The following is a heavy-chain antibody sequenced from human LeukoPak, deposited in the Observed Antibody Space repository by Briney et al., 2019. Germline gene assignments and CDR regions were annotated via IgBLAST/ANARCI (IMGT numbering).Heavy chain of an antibody. CDR2: ISYDGSNK. Sequence: GRSLRLSCAASGFTFSSYAMHWVRQAPGKGLEWVAVISYDGSNKYYADSVKGRFTISRDNSKNTLYLQMYSLRAEDTAVYYCAKGHSGSGSYFDYWGQGTLVTVSS. V-gene: IGHV3-30*04. CDR3: AKGHSGSGSYFDY. J-gene: IGHJ4*02. CDR1: GFTFSSYA. D-gene: IGHD1-26*01.